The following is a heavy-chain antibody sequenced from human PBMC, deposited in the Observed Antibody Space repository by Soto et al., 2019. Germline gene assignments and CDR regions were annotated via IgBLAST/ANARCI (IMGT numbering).Heavy chain of an antibody. J-gene: IGHJ4*02. CDR3: TTAGYSGYDWPY. CDR2: IKSKTDGGTT. Sequence: GGSLRLSCAAPGFTFSNAWMSWVRQAPGKGLEWVGRIKSKTDGGTTDYAAPVKGRFTISRDDSKNTLYLQMNSLKTEDTAVYYCTTAGYSGYDWPYWGQGTLVTVSS. V-gene: IGHV3-15*01. D-gene: IGHD5-12*01. CDR1: GFTFSNAW.